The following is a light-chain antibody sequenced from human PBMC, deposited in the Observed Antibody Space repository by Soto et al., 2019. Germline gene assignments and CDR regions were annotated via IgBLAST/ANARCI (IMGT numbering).Light chain of an antibody. J-gene: IGLJ3*02. Sequence: QSALTQPASVSGSPGQSITISCTGTSSDVGTYTLVSWYQQHPGKAPKLVIYEVNKRPAGVSKRFSGSKSGYTASLTISGLQAEDEADYYCQSFDTRLTGSRVFGGGTKLTVL. CDR2: EVN. CDR3: QSFDTRLTGSRV. CDR1: SSDVGTYTL. V-gene: IGLV2-23*02.